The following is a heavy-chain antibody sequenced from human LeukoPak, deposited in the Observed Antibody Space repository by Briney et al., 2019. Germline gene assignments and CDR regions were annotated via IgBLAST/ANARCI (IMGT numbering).Heavy chain of an antibody. V-gene: IGHV3-23*01. CDR1: GFTFSSYA. D-gene: IGHD2/OR15-2a*01. J-gene: IGHJ4*02. Sequence: GGSLRLSCAASGFTFSSYAMSWVGEAPGQGVEWGSALSGSVVGTYSTDTGKGRFTISRDNSKNTLYLQMNSLRAEDTAVYYCAKDNPFYVKVSNFDYWGQGTLVTVSS. CDR3: AKDNPFYVKVSNFDY. CDR2: LSGSVVGT.